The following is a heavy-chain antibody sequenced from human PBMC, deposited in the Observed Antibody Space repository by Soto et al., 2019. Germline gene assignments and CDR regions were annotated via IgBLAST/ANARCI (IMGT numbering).Heavy chain of an antibody. Sequence: PSETLSLTCAVSGGSISSSNWWSWVRQPPGKGLEWIGEIYHSGSAYYNPSLKSRVTMSVDTSKNQFSLKLSSVTAADTAAYYCAKWLAVAGTHWFDPWGQGTLVTVSS. CDR1: GGSISSSNW. CDR2: IYHSGSA. V-gene: IGHV4-4*02. J-gene: IGHJ5*02. CDR3: AKWLAVAGTHWFDP. D-gene: IGHD6-19*01.